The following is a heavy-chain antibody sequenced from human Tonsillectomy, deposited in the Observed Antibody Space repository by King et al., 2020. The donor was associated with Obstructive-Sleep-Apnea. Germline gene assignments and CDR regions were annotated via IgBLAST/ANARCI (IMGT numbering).Heavy chain of an antibody. J-gene: IGHJ4*02. Sequence: QLVQSGAEVKKPGASVKVSCKASGYTFTSYGISWVRQAPGQGLEWMGWISAYNGNTNYAQKLQGRVTMTTDTSTSTAYMELRSLRSDDTAVDYCARDKAGGYGDYSLHYYFDYWGQGTLVTVSS. CDR1: GYTFTSYG. CDR2: ISAYNGNT. CDR3: ARDKAGGYGDYSLHYYFDY. D-gene: IGHD4-17*01. V-gene: IGHV1-18*01.